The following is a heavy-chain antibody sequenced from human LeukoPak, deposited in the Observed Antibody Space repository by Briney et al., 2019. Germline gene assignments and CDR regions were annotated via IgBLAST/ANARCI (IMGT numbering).Heavy chain of an antibody. CDR2: MNPSSGNT. V-gene: IGHV1-8*01. CDR1: GYTFTSYD. J-gene: IGHJ4*02. Sequence: ASVKVSCKASGYTFTSYDINWVRQATGQGPEWMGWMNPSSGNTGYAQRFQGRVSTTRDTSTNTAYLELSSLRSEDTAVYYCATHTYYYSSGSFAYWGQGTLVTVSS. CDR3: ATHTYYYSSGSFAY. D-gene: IGHD3-10*01.